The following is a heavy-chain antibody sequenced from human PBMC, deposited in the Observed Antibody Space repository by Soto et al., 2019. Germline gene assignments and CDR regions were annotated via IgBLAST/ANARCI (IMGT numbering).Heavy chain of an antibody. CDR1: GYTFTGYY. Sequence: ASVKVSFKASGYTFTGYYMHWVRQAPGQGLEWMGWINPNSGGTNYAQKFQGRVTMTRDTSISTAYMELSRLRSDDTAVYYCARPPVPIGYSSSWENWFDPWGQGTLVTVSS. V-gene: IGHV1-2*02. CDR2: INPNSGGT. J-gene: IGHJ5*02. D-gene: IGHD6-13*01. CDR3: ARPPVPIGYSSSWENWFDP.